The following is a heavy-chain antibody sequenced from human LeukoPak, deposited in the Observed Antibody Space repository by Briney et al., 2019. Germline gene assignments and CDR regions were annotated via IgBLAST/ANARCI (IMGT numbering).Heavy chain of an antibody. CDR2: IYTSGST. V-gene: IGHV4-4*07. Sequence: SETLSLTCTVSGGSISSYYWSWIRQPAGKGLEWVGRIYTSGSTNYNPSLKSRVTMSVDTSKNQFSLKLSSVTAADTAVYYCARDSPTVAGTFYWYFDLWGRGTLVTVSS. D-gene: IGHD6-19*01. CDR1: GGSISSYY. CDR3: ARDSPTVAGTFYWYFDL. J-gene: IGHJ2*01.